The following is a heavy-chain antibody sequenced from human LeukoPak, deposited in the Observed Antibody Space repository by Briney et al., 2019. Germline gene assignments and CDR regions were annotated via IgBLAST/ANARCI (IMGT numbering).Heavy chain of an antibody. J-gene: IGHJ6*02. CDR2: INPTGGST. Sequence: GASVKVSCKASGYSFTTYYMHWVRQAPGQGLEWVGIINPTGGSTNYAQKFEGRVTMTRDTSTSTVYMELSSLRSEDTAVYYCARERYCSGGNCFVTYYYGMDVWGQGTTVTASS. V-gene: IGHV1-46*01. CDR3: ARERYCSGGNCFVTYYYGMDV. CDR1: GYSFTTYY. D-gene: IGHD2-15*01.